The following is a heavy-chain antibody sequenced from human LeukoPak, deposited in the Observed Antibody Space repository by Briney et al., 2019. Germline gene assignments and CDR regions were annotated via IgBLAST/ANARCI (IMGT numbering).Heavy chain of an antibody. J-gene: IGHJ4*02. CDR1: GFSVSGNY. Sequence: PGGSLRLSCAASGFSVSGNYMTWVRQAPGKGLEWVSVIETGGRTYHADSVKGRFTLSRDNAKNTLYLQMNRLGVEDTAVYYCARGSLGHDYWGQGTLVTVSS. CDR2: IETGGRT. D-gene: IGHD3-3*02. CDR3: ARGSLGHDY. V-gene: IGHV3-66*01.